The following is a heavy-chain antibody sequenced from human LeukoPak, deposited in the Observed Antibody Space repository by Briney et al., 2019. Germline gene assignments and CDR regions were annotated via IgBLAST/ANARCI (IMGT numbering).Heavy chain of an antibody. V-gene: IGHV1-24*01. Sequence: GASVKVSCKVSGYTLTELSMHWVRQAPGKGLQWMGGFDPEDGETIYAQEFQGRVTMTEDTSTDTAYMELSSLRSEDTAVYYCATDLGGITMVRGVIYYWGQGTLVTVSS. CDR2: FDPEDGET. J-gene: IGHJ4*02. CDR1: GYTLTELS. CDR3: ATDLGGITMVRGVIYY. D-gene: IGHD3-10*01.